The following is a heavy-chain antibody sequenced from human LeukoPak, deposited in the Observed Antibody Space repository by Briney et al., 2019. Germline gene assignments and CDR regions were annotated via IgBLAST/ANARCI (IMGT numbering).Heavy chain of an antibody. CDR2: ISRNGRST. CDR1: GFTFDSYE. CDR3: VRGGVWGLSSNWLEA. V-gene: IGHV3-64D*06. J-gene: IGHJ5*02. D-gene: IGHD7-27*01. Sequence: GGSLRLSCSASGFTFDSYEMHWVRQAPGKGLEYVSGISRNGRSTRNGDSVKGRFTISRDNSQNMLFLQMTSLRAEDTAVYYCVRGGVWGLSSNWLEAWGQGILVTVSS.